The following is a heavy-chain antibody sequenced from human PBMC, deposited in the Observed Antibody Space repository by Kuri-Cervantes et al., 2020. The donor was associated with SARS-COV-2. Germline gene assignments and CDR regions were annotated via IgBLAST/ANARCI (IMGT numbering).Heavy chain of an antibody. V-gene: IGHV3-23*01. CDR2: ISGSGGST. CDR3: ARSCTYARCSEYFQH. D-gene: IGHD2-8*01. CDR1: GFTFSTYA. J-gene: IGHJ1*01. Sequence: GGSLRLSCAASGFTFSTYAITWVRQAPGKGLEWVSAISGSGGSTYYADSVQGRFTISRDISKNTVFLQMNRLRPEDTAVYYCARSCTYARCSEYFQHWGQGTLVTVSS.